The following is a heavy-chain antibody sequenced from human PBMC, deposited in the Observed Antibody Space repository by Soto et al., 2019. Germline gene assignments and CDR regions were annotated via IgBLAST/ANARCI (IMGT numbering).Heavy chain of an antibody. V-gene: IGHV4-59*01. CDR1: GDSISSDS. Sequence: SETLPLTCTVSGDSISSDSWSWIRQPPGKGLEWIGNIHYNGNTKYSPSLKSRVTMSVDTSKNHFSLKLISVTTADTAVYFCAREGNLGRWIQPLDSWGQGTVVT. CDR2: IHYNGNT. J-gene: IGHJ4*02. CDR3: AREGNLGRWIQPLDS. D-gene: IGHD2-2*03.